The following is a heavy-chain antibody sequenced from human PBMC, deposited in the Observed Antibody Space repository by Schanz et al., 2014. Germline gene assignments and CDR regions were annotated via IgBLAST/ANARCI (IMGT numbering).Heavy chain of an antibody. CDR3: ARDGDFDY. CDR2: INSDGTTT. Sequence: EVRLVESGGGLVKPGGSLRLSCAASGFSFSTYGMTWVRQAPGKGLEWVSHINSDGTTTTYADSVKGRFTISRDNSKNTLFLQMSSLRAEDTAVYYCARDGDFDYWGQGTLVTVSS. J-gene: IGHJ4*02. V-gene: IGHV3-74*01. CDR1: GFSFSTYG.